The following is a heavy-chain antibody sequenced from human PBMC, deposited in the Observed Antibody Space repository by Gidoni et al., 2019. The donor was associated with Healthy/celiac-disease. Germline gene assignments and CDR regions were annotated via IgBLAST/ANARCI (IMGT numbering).Heavy chain of an antibody. J-gene: IGHJ4*02. V-gene: IGHV3-33*08. CDR2: IWYDGSNK. D-gene: IGHD6-13*01. Sequence: QVQLVESGGGVVQPGRSLRLSCAASGFTFSRYGMHWVRQAPGKGLEWVAVIWYDGSNKYYADSVKGRFTISRDNSKNTLYLQMNSLRAEDTAVYYCARGVGYSSSWVDYWGQGTLVTVSS. CDR1: GFTFSRYG. CDR3: ARGVGYSSSWVDY.